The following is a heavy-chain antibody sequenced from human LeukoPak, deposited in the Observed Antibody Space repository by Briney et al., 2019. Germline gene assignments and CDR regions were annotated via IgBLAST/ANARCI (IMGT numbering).Heavy chain of an antibody. CDR3: ARDPPSGGFDS. Sequence: GGSLRLSCAASGFPFTYYAMQWVRQAPDKGLEWVASLSYDGTTEHYADSVKGRFTISRDTSKNILYLQMTSLRTEDTAVYYCARDPPSGGFDSWGQGILVTVSS. CDR2: LSYDGTTE. D-gene: IGHD2-15*01. J-gene: IGHJ4*02. CDR1: GFPFTYYA. V-gene: IGHV3-30*04.